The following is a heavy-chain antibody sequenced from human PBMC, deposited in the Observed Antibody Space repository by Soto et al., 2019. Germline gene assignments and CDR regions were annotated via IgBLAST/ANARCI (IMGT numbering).Heavy chain of an antibody. D-gene: IGHD5-18*01. CDR3: TGGYSYGYYYYYYGMDV. J-gene: IGHJ6*02. CDR1: GFTFGDYA. Sequence: GGSLRLSCTASGFTFGDYAMSGVRQAPGKGLEWVGFIRSKAYGGTTEYAASVKGRFTISRDDSKSIAYLQMNSLKTEDTAVYYCTGGYSYGYYYYYYGMDVWGQGTTVTVSS. V-gene: IGHV3-49*04. CDR2: IRSKAYGGTT.